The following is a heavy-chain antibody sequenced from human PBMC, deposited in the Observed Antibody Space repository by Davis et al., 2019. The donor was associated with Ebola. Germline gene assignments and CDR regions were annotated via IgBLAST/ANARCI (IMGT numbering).Heavy chain of an antibody. CDR3: ARLQRRLLFSGMDV. J-gene: IGHJ6*02. Sequence: GGSLRLSCQGSGYSFPSYWIGWVRQIPGKGLEWMGIIFPADSDTRYSPSFQGQVTISADKSISTAYLQWNSLQASDTAMYYCARLQRRLLFSGMDVWGQGTTVTVSS. CDR1: GYSFPSYW. D-gene: IGHD2-15*01. V-gene: IGHV5-51*01. CDR2: IFPADSDT.